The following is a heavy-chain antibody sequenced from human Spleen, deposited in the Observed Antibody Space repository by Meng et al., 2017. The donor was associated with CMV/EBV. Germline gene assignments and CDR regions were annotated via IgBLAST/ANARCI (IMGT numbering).Heavy chain of an antibody. D-gene: IGHD1-26*01. V-gene: IGHV5-51*01. Sequence: KVSCKGSGYSFSNYWIGWVRQMPGKGLEWMGIIYPSDSDTRYSPSFQGQVTISADKSISTAYLQWSSLKASDTAMYYCARHIGGSFPLHYFDYWGQGTLVTVSS. CDR1: GYSFSNYW. CDR3: ARHIGGSFPLHYFDY. J-gene: IGHJ4*02. CDR2: IYPSDSDT.